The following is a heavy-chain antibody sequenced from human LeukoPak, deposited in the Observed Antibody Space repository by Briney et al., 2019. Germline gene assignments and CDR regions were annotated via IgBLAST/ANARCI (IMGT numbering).Heavy chain of an antibody. CDR3: ARVARTTGTTDFDY. D-gene: IGHD1-1*01. Sequence: GASVKVSCKASGDTFTRYGISWVRQAPGQGLEWMGWISTYNGHTKYAQKLQGRVTMTTDTSTTTAYMELRSLTSDDTAVYYYARVARTTGTTDFDYWGQGTLVTVSS. V-gene: IGHV1-18*04. J-gene: IGHJ4*02. CDR1: GDTFTRYG. CDR2: ISTYNGHT.